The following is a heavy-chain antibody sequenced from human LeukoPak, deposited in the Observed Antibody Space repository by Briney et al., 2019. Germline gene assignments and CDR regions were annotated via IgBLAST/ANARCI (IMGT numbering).Heavy chain of an antibody. V-gene: IGHV4-39*01. CDR1: GGSISSGSYY. J-gene: IGHJ4*02. CDR3: ARTLKGIAAADY. CDR2: IYSSGKT. Sequence: SETLSLTCTVSGGSISSGSYYWGWIRQPPGKGLEWIGDIYSSGKTNYNPSLRSRVTMSIDPSKNQFSLNMNSVSATDTAVYYCARTLKGIAAADYWGQGTLVTVSS. D-gene: IGHD6-13*01.